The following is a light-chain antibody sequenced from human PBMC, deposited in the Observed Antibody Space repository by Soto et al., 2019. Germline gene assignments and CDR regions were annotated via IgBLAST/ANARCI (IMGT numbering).Light chain of an antibody. CDR2: AAS. Sequence: IQLTQSPSSLSASVGDRVTITCRARQGISSYLAWYQQKPGKAPNLLIYAASTLQSGVPSRFSGSRSGTDFTLTISSLQPEDFATYYCQHLNSYPVTFGPGTKVDIK. CDR1: QGISSY. V-gene: IGKV1-9*01. J-gene: IGKJ3*01. CDR3: QHLNSYPVT.